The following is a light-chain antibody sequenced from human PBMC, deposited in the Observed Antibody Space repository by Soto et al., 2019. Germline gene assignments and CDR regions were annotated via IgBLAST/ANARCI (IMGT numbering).Light chain of an antibody. V-gene: IGLV1-47*01. Sequence: QSVLTQPPSASGTPGQRVTISCSGSSSNIESNYVYWYQQLPRTAPKLLIYRNNQRPSGVPDRFSGSKSGTSASLAISGLRSGEEADYYCAAWDDSLSGPVVGGGTKVTVL. CDR2: RNN. CDR3: AAWDDSLSGPV. J-gene: IGLJ3*02. CDR1: SSNIESNY.